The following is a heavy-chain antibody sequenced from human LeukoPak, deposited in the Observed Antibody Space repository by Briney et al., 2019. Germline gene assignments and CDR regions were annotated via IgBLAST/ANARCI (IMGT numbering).Heavy chain of an antibody. V-gene: IGHV4-61*01. CDR2: INHSGST. CDR1: GGSVSSGSYY. J-gene: IGHJ3*02. Sequence: PSETPSLTCTVSGGSVSSGSYYWSWIRQPPGKGLEWIGEINHSGSTNYNPSLESRVTISIDTSKNQFSLKLSSVTAADTAVYYCARDYAFDIWGQGTMVTVSS. CDR3: ARDYAFDI.